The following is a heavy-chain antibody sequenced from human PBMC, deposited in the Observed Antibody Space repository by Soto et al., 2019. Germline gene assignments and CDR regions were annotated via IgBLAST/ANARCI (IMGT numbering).Heavy chain of an antibody. CDR2: ISSSSGST. Sequence: GGSLRLSCAASGFTFSDYYMSWIRQAPGKGLEYISYISSSSGSTNYADSVKGRFTISRDNAKNSLYLQMNSLRAEDTAVYYCARGWNPLDYWGQGTLVTVSS. V-gene: IGHV3-11*06. CDR1: GFTFSDYY. J-gene: IGHJ4*02. CDR3: ARGWNPLDY. D-gene: IGHD1-1*01.